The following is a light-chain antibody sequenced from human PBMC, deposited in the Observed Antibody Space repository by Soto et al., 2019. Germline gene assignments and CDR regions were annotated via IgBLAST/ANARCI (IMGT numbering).Light chain of an antibody. V-gene: IGKV3-20*01. CDR2: GAS. J-gene: IGKJ2*01. CDR1: QSINSNF. Sequence: EIVLTQSPGTLSLSPGERATLSCRASQSINSNFVAWYQQKPGQAPRLLIYGASSRATGIPDRFSGSGSGTDFTLTISRLEPEDFAVYYCQQVGSTPPMYTFGQGTKLEIE. CDR3: QQVGSTPPMYT.